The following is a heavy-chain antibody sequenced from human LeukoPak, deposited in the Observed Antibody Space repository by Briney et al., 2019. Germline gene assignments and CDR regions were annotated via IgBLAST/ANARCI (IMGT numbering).Heavy chain of an antibody. V-gene: IGHV3-48*03. CDR1: GFTFSTYE. D-gene: IGHD3-10*02. Sequence: GGSLRLSCAASGFTFSTYEMNWVRQAPGKGLEWVSYISSSGSTIYYADSVKGRFTISRDNAKNSLYLQMNSLRAEDTAVYYCAKLGITMIGGVWGKGTTVTISS. CDR2: ISSSGSTI. CDR3: AKLGITMIGGV. J-gene: IGHJ6*04.